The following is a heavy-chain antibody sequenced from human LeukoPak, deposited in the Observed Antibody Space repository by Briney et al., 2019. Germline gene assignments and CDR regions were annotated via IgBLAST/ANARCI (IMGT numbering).Heavy chain of an antibody. D-gene: IGHD1-26*01. J-gene: IGHJ4*02. CDR1: GFTFSSYW. V-gene: IGHV3-74*01. CDR3: AGGLSGNYKFDY. Sequence: GGSLRLSCAASGFTFSSYWMHWVRQAPGKGLVWVSRINRDGSSTNYADSVKGRFTISRDNAKNTLYLQMNGLRAEDTAVYYCAGGLSGNYKFDYWGQGTLVTVSS. CDR2: INRDGSST.